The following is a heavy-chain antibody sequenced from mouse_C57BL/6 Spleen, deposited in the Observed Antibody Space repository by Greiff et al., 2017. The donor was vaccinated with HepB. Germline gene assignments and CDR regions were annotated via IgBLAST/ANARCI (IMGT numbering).Heavy chain of an antibody. D-gene: IGHD1-1*01. V-gene: IGHV5-4*01. Sequence: EVQLVESGGGLVKPGGSLKLSCAASGFTFSSYAMSWVRQTPEKRLEWVATISDGGSYTYYPDNVKGRFTISRDNAKNNLYLQMSHLKSEDTAMYYCAREDTTVVAYWYFDVWGTGTTVTVSS. CDR3: AREDTTVVAYWYFDV. CDR1: GFTFSSYA. CDR2: ISDGGSYT. J-gene: IGHJ1*03.